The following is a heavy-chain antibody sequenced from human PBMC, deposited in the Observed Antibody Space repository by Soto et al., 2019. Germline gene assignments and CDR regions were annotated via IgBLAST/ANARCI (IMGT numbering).Heavy chain of an antibody. V-gene: IGHV3-21*01. J-gene: IGHJ6*02. CDR3: ARDRGYDAHDYYYNAMDV. CDR2: IRGFSPYT. Sequence: SLRLSCISSGFTFRTYTMNWVRQAPGKWLEWVSGIRGFSPYTFYAESVKGRFTISRDNAKNSLYLQMNSLRAEDTAVYYCARDRGYDAHDYYYNAMDVWGQGTTVTVSS. CDR1: GFTFRTYT. D-gene: IGHD3-10*01.